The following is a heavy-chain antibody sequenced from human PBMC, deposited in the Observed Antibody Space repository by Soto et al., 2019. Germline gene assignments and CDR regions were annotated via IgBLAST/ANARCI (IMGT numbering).Heavy chain of an antibody. Sequence: SGPTLVNPTQTLTLTCSFSRFSLTTSGMCVSWIRQPPGKALEWVALIDWEDDEYYSTSLKTRLTISKDTSKNQVVLTMTNMDPVHTVTYYCARIRRGYSFIVGVEYFYYVIDLRWHGTPVTVSS. CDR3: ARIRRGYSFIVGVEYFYYVIDL. V-gene: IGHV2-70*01. CDR2: IDWEDDE. J-gene: IGHJ6*01. CDR1: RFSLTTSGMC. D-gene: IGHD2-21*01.